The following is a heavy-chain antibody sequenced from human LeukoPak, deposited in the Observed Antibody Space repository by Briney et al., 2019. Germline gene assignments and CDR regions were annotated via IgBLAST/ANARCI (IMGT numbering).Heavy chain of an antibody. CDR3: AKESGGPRELNHFDY. CDR2: ISSSSSYI. CDR1: GFTFSTYI. Sequence: GGSLRLSCAASGFTFSTYIMNWVRQAPGKGLEWVSSISSSSSYIYYADSVKGRFTISRDNSKNTLYLQMNSLRAEDTAVYYCAKESGGPRELNHFDYWGQGTLVTVSS. J-gene: IGHJ4*02. D-gene: IGHD2-15*01. V-gene: IGHV3-21*04.